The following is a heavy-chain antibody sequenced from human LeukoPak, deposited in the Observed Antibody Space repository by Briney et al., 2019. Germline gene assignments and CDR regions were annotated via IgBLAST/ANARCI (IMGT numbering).Heavy chain of an antibody. V-gene: IGHV3-64D*09. CDR3: VGVRWFGGSNWFDP. D-gene: IGHD3-10*01. J-gene: IGHJ5*02. Sequence: GGSLRLSCSASGFTFSTSAMHWVRQAPGKGLEYISAISSNGGSTYYADSVKGRFTISRDNSKNTLHLQMSSLRAEDTAVYYCVGVRWFGGSNWFDPWGQGTLVTVSS. CDR1: GFTFSTSA. CDR2: ISSNGGST.